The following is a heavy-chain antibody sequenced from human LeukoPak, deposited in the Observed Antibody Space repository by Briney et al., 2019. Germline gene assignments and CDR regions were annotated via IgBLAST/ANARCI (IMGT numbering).Heavy chain of an antibody. CDR2: ISPNSGVT. CDR1: GYSFTGYD. V-gene: IGHV1-2*02. J-gene: IGHJ4*02. Sequence: ASVKVSCKASGYSFTGYDMHWVRQAPGQGLEWMGRISPNSGVTNYAQRFQGRVTMTPDTSISTAYMEMSRLISDDTAVYYCPRCYSSGWGTSLDYGGKETLVTVP. CDR3: PRCYSSGWGTSLDY. D-gene: IGHD6-19*01.